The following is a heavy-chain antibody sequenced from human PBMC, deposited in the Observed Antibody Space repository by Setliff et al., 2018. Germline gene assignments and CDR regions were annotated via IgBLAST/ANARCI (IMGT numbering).Heavy chain of an antibody. Sequence: GASVKVSCKASGYTFTTYTMNWVRQAPGQGLEWMGWINTNTGNPTYAQGFTGRFVFSLDTSVSTAYLQINSLEAEDTAMYYCARGSGTYASSSRVFHYWGQGTLVTVSS. CDR1: GYTFTTYT. D-gene: IGHD6-6*01. V-gene: IGHV7-4-1*02. CDR3: ARGSGTYASSSRVFHY. CDR2: INTNTGNP. J-gene: IGHJ4*02.